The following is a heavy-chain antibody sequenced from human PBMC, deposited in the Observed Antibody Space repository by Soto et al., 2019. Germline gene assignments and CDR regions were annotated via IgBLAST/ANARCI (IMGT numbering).Heavy chain of an antibody. D-gene: IGHD2-21*02. Sequence: VGSLRLSCAASGFTFSDYYMSWIRQAPGKGLEWVSYISSSGSTIYYADSVKGRFTISRDNAKNSLYLQMNSLRAEDTAVYYCAKGLEFDVVVTAIDYWGQGTLVTVSS. CDR1: GFTFSDYY. CDR3: AKGLEFDVVVTAIDY. J-gene: IGHJ4*02. V-gene: IGHV3-11*01. CDR2: ISSSGSTI.